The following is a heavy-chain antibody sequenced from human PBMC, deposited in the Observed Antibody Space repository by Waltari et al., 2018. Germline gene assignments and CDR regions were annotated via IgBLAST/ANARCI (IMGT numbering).Heavy chain of an antibody. Sequence: QVQLVQSGAEVKKPGSSVKVSCKASGGTFSSYAISWVRQAPGQRLEWMGGIIPIPGIANYAPKGQGRVTITADKSTSTAYMERSSLRSEETAVYYCARGGCSGGSCYPYYYYGMDVWGQGTTVTVSS. CDR1: GGTFSSYA. J-gene: IGHJ6*02. D-gene: IGHD2-15*01. CDR3: ARGGCSGGSCYPYYYYGMDV. CDR2: IIPIPGIA. V-gene: IGHV1-69*10.